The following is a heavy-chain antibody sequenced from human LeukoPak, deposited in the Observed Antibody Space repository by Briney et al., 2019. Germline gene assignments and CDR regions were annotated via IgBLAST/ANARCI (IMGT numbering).Heavy chain of an antibody. V-gene: IGHV3-23*01. CDR3: AKKVYYDSSGYIAY. D-gene: IGHD3-22*01. CDR1: GFTFSSYA. CDR2: ISGSGGST. J-gene: IGHJ4*02. Sequence: AGGSLRLSCAASGFTFSSYAISWVRQAPGRGLEWVSGISGSGGSTYYADSVKGRFTISRDNAKNTLYLQMNTLRAEDTAVYYCAKKVYYDSSGYIAYWGQGTLVTVSS.